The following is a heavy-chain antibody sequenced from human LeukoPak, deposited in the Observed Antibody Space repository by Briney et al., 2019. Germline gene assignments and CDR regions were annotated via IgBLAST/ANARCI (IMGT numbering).Heavy chain of an antibody. CDR3: TRDSHGNNWFDP. D-gene: IGHD1-1*01. CDR2: IRNRAHGCAT. CDR1: GFTFADYY. V-gene: IGHV3-49*03. Sequence: GGSLRLSCTGSGFTFADYYIHWIRQAPGKGLEWVSFIRNRAHGCATEYAASVKGRFTISRDNSKSVAFLQPDSVTLEDTAVYYRTRDSHGNNWFDPWGQGTLVTVSS. J-gene: IGHJ5*02.